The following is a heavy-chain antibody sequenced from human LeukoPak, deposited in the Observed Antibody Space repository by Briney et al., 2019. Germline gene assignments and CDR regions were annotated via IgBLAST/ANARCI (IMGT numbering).Heavy chain of an antibody. J-gene: IGHJ6*03. Sequence: GGSLRLPCAASGFTFSNAWMSWVRQAPGKGLEWVGRIKSKTDGGTTDYAAPVKGRFTISRDDSKNTLYLQMNSLKTEDTAVYYCTTTPYYDFWSGRYYYYMDVWGKGTTVTVSS. D-gene: IGHD3-3*01. CDR3: TTTPYYDFWSGRYYYYMDV. CDR2: IKSKTDGGTT. V-gene: IGHV3-15*01. CDR1: GFTFSNAW.